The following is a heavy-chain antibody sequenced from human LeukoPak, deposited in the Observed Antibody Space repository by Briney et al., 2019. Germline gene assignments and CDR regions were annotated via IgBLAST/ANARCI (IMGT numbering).Heavy chain of an antibody. CDR3: ARDLVNA. CDR2: IKQDGSEK. V-gene: IGHV3-7*03. Sequence: GGSLRLSCAASGFTLSSYWMSWVRQAPGKGLEWVANIKQDGSEKYYVDSVKGRFTISRDNAKNSLYPQMNSLRAEDTAVYYCARDLVNAWGQGTLVTVSS. J-gene: IGHJ4*02. D-gene: IGHD2/OR15-2a*01. CDR1: GFTLSSYW.